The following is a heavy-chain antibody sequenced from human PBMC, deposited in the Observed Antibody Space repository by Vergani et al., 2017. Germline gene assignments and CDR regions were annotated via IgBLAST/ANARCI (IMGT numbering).Heavy chain of an antibody. CDR2: VYTSGMT. D-gene: IGHD2-2*02. CDR1: GGSINTGAYY. J-gene: IGHJ6*03. CDR3: ARASRLDCSSTSCYTPYYYYYMDV. V-gene: IGHV4-61*02. Sequence: QVQLQESGPRLVRPSQTLSLTCTVSGGSINTGAYYWSWIRQPAGKGLEWIGRVYTSGMTNYNPSLKSRVTILVDRSKSQLSLKLSSVTAADTAVYYCARASRLDCSSTSCYTPYYYYYMDVWGKGTTVTVSS.